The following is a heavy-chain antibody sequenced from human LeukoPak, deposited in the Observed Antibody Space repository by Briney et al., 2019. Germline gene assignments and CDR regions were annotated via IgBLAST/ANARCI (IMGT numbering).Heavy chain of an antibody. J-gene: IGHJ4*02. V-gene: IGHV1-2*02. Sequence: GASVKVSCKTSGYTFTGFYIHWVRQAPGQGLEWLGWINPHSGGTKFAQRFQGRVTMTRDTSISTAYMELTRLRSDDTAVYYCATERAILGASVAFDYWGQGTLVTVSS. D-gene: IGHD1-26*01. CDR1: GYTFTGFY. CDR3: ATERAILGASVAFDY. CDR2: INPHSGGT.